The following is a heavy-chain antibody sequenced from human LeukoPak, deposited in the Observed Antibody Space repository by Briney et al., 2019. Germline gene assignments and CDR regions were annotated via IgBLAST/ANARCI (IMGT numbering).Heavy chain of an antibody. CDR2: IYYSGST. CDR3: AREPNLRYYYDSSGNDAFDI. D-gene: IGHD3-22*01. Sequence: SETLSLTCTVSGGFISSGGYYWSWIRQHPGKGLEWIGYIYYSGSTYYNPSLKSRVTISVDTSKNQFSLKLSSVTAADTAVYYCAREPNLRYYYDSSGNDAFDIWGQGTMVTVSS. CDR1: GGFISSGGYY. V-gene: IGHV4-31*03. J-gene: IGHJ3*02.